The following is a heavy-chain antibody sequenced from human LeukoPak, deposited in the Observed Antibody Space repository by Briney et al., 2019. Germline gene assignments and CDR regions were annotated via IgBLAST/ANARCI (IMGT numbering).Heavy chain of an antibody. CDR1: GFTFSSYA. CDR3: ARAGVQGATDY. CDR2: ISYDGSSQ. V-gene: IGHV3-30-3*01. Sequence: AGRSLRLPCGASGFTFSSYAMHGAPQAPGKALEWVAVISYDGSSQYYADSVKGRFTISSGNSKNTLYLQMNSLRAEDTGVYYCARAGVQGATDYWGQGTLVTVSS. J-gene: IGHJ4*02. D-gene: IGHD1-26*01.